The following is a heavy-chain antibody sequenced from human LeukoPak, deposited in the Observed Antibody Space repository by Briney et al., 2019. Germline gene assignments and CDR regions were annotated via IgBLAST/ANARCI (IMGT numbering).Heavy chain of an antibody. D-gene: IGHD2-2*01. J-gene: IGHJ4*02. CDR3: ARLREVVIIPAAVDY. CDR2: IMSSGTYI. Sequence: PGGSLRLSCAASGFTLSYYSVTWVRQAPGKGLEWVSAIMSSGTYIYYADSVKGRFTISRDNAKNSLYLQMSSLRAEDTAVYYCARLREVVIIPAAVDYWGQGTLVTVSS. CDR1: GFTLSYYS. V-gene: IGHV3-21*01.